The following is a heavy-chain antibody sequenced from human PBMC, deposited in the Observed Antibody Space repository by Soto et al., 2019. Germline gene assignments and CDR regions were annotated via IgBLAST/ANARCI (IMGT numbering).Heavy chain of an antibody. Sequence: ASVKVSCKASGYTFTSYAMHWVRQAPGQRLEWMGWINAGNGNTKYSQKFQGRVTITRDTSTSTVYMELSSLRSEDTAVYYCARDRYYYDSSCYYPTYYFDYWGQGTLVTVSS. CDR1: GYTFTSYA. V-gene: IGHV1-3*01. J-gene: IGHJ4*02. D-gene: IGHD3-22*01. CDR3: ARDRYYYDSSCYYPTYYFDY. CDR2: INAGNGNT.